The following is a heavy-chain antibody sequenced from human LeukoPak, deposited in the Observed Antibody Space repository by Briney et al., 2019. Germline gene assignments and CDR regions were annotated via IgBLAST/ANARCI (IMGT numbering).Heavy chain of an antibody. V-gene: IGHV4-59*08. Sequence: PSETLSLTCTGCGGSISSYYWSWIRQPRGKGLEWIGYIHYSGSTSYNPSLKSRVTISVATSKNQFSLKLSSVTAADTAVYYCARHGYSGYDFGWCSGGSCWWGPYGTDVWRQGTTVTVSS. CDR3: ARHGYSGYDFGWCSGGSCWWGPYGTDV. J-gene: IGHJ6*02. CDR1: GGSISSYY. CDR2: IHYSGST. D-gene: IGHD5-12*01.